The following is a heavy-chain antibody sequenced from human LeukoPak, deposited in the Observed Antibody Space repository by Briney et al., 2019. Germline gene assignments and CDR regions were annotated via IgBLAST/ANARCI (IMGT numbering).Heavy chain of an antibody. CDR2: IHYDGTNK. V-gene: IGHV3-30*02. CDR3: ARAYFGDLFGWFDP. D-gene: IGHD3-10*01. J-gene: IGHJ5*02. CDR1: EFTFSNYG. Sequence: GGSQRLSCTGSEFTFSNYGMHWVRQAPGKGLEWVAFIHYDGTNKYYAESVKGRFTISRDDFKNTVFLQMDSLRTEDTAVYFCARAYFGDLFGWFDPWGQGTLVTVSS.